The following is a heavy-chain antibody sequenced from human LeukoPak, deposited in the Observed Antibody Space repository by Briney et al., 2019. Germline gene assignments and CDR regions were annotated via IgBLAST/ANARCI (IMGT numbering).Heavy chain of an antibody. CDR3: ASTSTGNHAFDI. V-gene: IGHV4-39*07. CDR2: IYYSGST. Sequence: SETLSLTCTVSGASISSSIYYWGWIRQPPGKGLEWIGSIYYSGSTYYNPSLKSRVTISVDTSKNQFSLKLSSVTAADTAVYYCASTSTGNHAFDIWGQGTMVTVSS. D-gene: IGHD3-9*01. J-gene: IGHJ3*02. CDR1: GASISSSIYY.